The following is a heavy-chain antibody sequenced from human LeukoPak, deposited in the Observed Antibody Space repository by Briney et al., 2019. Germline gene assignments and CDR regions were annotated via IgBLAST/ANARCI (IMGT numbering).Heavy chain of an antibody. CDR1: GGSISSSSYY. Sequence: SETLSLTCTVSGGSISSSSYYWGWIRQPPGKGLEWIGSIYYSGSTYYNPSLKSRVTISVDTSENQFSLKLSSVTAADTAVYYCAREGPYSSGWRVYYYYYMDVWGKGTTVTVSS. V-gene: IGHV4-39*07. CDR2: IYYSGST. D-gene: IGHD6-19*01. J-gene: IGHJ6*03. CDR3: AREGPYSSGWRVYYYYYMDV.